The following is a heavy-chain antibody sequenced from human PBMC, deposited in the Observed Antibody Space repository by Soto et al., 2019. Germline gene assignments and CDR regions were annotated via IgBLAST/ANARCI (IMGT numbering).Heavy chain of an antibody. Sequence: EVQLVESGGGLVQPGGSLRLSCAASGFTFSNYWMSWVRQVPEKGLAWVSNIKEDGSEKYYVDSVKGRFTISRDNAKNSVHLQMNSLRDEDTAVYYCVRFSILVSGRGRGAFFDSWGQGTPVTVSS. CDR1: GFTFSNYW. CDR2: IKEDGSEK. J-gene: IGHJ4*02. CDR3: VRFSILVSGRGRGAFFDS. V-gene: IGHV3-7*03. D-gene: IGHD6-19*01.